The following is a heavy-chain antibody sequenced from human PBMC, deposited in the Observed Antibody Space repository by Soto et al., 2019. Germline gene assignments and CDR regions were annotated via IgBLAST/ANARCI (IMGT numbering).Heavy chain of an antibody. V-gene: IGHV2-5*02. D-gene: IGHD1-26*01. CDR3: AHRRSGSYYNY. Sequence: SGPTLVNPTQTLTLTCTFSGFSLSTSGVGVGWVRQPPGKALEGLALIYWGDDKRYSPSLKSRQTLKQDTYKNQVVLKMTNMEPVDTATYYCAHRRSGSYYNYWGQGTLGTVP. J-gene: IGHJ4*02. CDR1: GFSLSTSGVG. CDR2: IYWGDDK.